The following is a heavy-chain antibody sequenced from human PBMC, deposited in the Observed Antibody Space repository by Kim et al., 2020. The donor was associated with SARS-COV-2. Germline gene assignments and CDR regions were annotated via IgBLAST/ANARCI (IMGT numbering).Heavy chain of an antibody. Sequence: GGSLRLSCAASGFTVSDNYMNWVRQAPGKGLEWVSVIYSASSTHYADSVKGRFTISRDNFKVYLQMNSLRAEDTAVYYCARDPGYYYGMDVWGQGTTVTVSS. CDR3: ARDPGYYYGMDV. CDR2: IYSASST. V-gene: IGHV3-53*01. CDR1: GFTVSDNY. J-gene: IGHJ6*02.